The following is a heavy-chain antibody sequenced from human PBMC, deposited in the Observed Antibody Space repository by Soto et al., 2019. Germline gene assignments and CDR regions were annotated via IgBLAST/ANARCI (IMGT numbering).Heavy chain of an antibody. J-gene: IGHJ5*02. CDR3: ARHWLLYYVYSCPTPRFSDP. V-gene: IGHV4-34*01. Sequence: SETLTLTWAVSGWCFSDYSSCWIRQPPGEGLEWIGEVDHTGSARYNPSLKSRVIMSADTSRGQFSLRLTSVTAADTALYFCARHWLLYYVYSCPTPRFSDP. CDR1: GWCFSDYS. CDR2: VDHTGSA. D-gene: IGHD2-2*02.